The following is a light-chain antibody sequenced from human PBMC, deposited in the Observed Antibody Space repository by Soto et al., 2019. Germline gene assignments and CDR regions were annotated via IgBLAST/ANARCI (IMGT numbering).Light chain of an antibody. Sequence: EIVMTQSPATLSVSPGERATLSCRASQSVSSNLAWYQQKPGQAPRVLIYGASTRATGIPAKFSGSGSGTEFTLTISSFELFDFEVVYYQQYNTRPRTFGQGTNVEIK. CDR1: QSVSSN. V-gene: IGKV3-15*01. CDR2: GAS. CDR3: QQYNTRPRT. J-gene: IGKJ1*01.